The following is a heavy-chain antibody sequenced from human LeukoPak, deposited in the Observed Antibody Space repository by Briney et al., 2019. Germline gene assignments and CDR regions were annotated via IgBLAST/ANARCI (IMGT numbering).Heavy chain of an antibody. CDR3: ARSPPLWNGDAFDI. J-gene: IGHJ3*02. V-gene: IGHV3-7*01. CDR2: IKQDGSEK. Sequence: GGSLRLSCAASGFTFSSYWMSRVRQAPGKGLEWVANIKQDGSEKYYVDSVKGRFTISRDNAKNSLYLQMNSLRAEDTAVYYCARSPPLWNGDAFDIWGQGTMVTVSS. CDR1: GFTFSSYW. D-gene: IGHD1-1*01.